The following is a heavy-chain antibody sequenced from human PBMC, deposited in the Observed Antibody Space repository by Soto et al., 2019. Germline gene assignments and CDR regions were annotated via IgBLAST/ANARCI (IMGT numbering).Heavy chain of an antibody. CDR3: AKDRYSGTYPTDFDY. D-gene: IGHD1-26*01. CDR2: ISHDGGNE. J-gene: IGHJ4*02. CDR1: ALPFTDYS. V-gene: IGHV3-30*18. Sequence: PGGSLRLSCAASALPFTDYSMHWVRQTAGKGLEWVAFISHDGGNEKYTESVKDRFTISRDDSHNVAYLQMSSLRTEDTAMYYCAKDRYSGTYPTDFDYWGQGSLVTVSS.